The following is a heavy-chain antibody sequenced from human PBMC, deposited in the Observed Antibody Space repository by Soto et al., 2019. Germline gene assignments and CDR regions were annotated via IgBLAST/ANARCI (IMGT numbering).Heavy chain of an antibody. CDR1: GFTFSSYA. Sequence: QVQLVESGGGVVQPGRSPRLSCAASGFTFSSYAMHWVRQAPGKGLEWVAVISYDGSNKYYADSVKGRFTISRDNSKNTLYLQMNSLRAEDTAVYYCARLGYCSSTSCYRGGIGYWGQGTLVTVSS. D-gene: IGHD2-2*02. CDR2: ISYDGSNK. CDR3: ARLGYCSSTSCYRGGIGY. V-gene: IGHV3-30-3*01. J-gene: IGHJ4*02.